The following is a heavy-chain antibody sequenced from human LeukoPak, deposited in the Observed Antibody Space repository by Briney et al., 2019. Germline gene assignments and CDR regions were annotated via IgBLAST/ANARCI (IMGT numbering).Heavy chain of an antibody. CDR3: SNGIYDNSF. Sequence: GGSLRLSCAAFGFNFNCYWMAWVRQAPGKRLEWLTNTNQDGSVTYYVDSVRGRFTVSRDNAKDSLFLQMHSLRVEDTAVYFCSNGIYDNSFWGQGTLVTVSS. D-gene: IGHD1-1*01. CDR1: GFNFNCYW. V-gene: IGHV3-7*01. CDR2: TNQDGSVT. J-gene: IGHJ4*02.